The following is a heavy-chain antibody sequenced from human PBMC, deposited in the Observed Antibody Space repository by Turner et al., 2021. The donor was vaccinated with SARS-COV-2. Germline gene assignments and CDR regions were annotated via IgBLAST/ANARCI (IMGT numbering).Heavy chain of an antibody. CDR1: GFTFSSYW. CDR3: ARLHTSSWYFDY. D-gene: IGHD6-13*01. CDR2: IKQDGSEK. V-gene: IGHV3-7*03. Sequence: EFQLVVSGGGLFQPVGSLRLSCAASGFTFSSYWMSWVRQATGKGLEWVANIKQDGSEKYYVDSVKGRFTISRDNAKNSRYMQMNSLRDEDTAVDYCARLHTSSWYFDYWGQGTLVTVSS. J-gene: IGHJ4*02.